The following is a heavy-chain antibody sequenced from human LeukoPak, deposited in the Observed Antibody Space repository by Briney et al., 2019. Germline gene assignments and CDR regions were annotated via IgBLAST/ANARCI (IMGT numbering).Heavy chain of an antibody. CDR2: MNPNSGNT. D-gene: IGHD5-12*01. J-gene: IGHJ5*02. CDR1: GYTFTSYD. V-gene: IGHV1-8*03. Sequence: ASVKVSCKASGYTFTSYDIYWVRQATGQGLEWRGWMNPNSGNTGYAQKFQGRVTITRNTSISTAYMELSSLRSEDTAVYYCARAGLRFRNWFDPWGEGTLVTVSS. CDR3: ARAGLRFRNWFDP.